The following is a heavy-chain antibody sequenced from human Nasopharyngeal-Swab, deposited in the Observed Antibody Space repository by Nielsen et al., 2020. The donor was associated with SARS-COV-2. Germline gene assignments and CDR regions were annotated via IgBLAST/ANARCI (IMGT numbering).Heavy chain of an antibody. J-gene: IGHJ4*02. CDR3: ARESLHYYGSGSYYNVLDY. D-gene: IGHD3-10*01. V-gene: IGHV4-4*07. Sequence: SETLSLTCTVSGGSISSYYWRWIRQPAGKGLEWIGRIYTSGSTTYNPSLKSRVTMSVDTSKNQFSLKLSSVTAADTAVYYCARESLHYYGSGSYYNVLDYWGQGTLVTVSS. CDR1: GGSISSYY. CDR2: IYTSGST.